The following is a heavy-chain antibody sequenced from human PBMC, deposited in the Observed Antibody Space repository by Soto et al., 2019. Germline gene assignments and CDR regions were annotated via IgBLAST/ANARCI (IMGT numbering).Heavy chain of an antibody. D-gene: IGHD2-2*01. J-gene: IGHJ5*02. V-gene: IGHV3-23*01. Sequence: PGGSLRLSCAASGFTFSSYAMSWVRQAPGKGLEWVSAISGSGGSTYYADSVKGRFTISRDNSKNTLYLQMNSLRAEDTAVYYCARDVVVPAGLNWFDPWGQGTLVTVSS. CDR1: GFTFSSYA. CDR2: ISGSGGST. CDR3: ARDVVVPAGLNWFDP.